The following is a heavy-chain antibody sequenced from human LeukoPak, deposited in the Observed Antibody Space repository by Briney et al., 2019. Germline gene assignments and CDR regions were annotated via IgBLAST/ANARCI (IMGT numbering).Heavy chain of an antibody. CDR2: ISGSGGST. CDR1: GFTFSTYA. CDR3: AKGPHFLLLYCFDY. J-gene: IGHJ4*02. Sequence: GGSLRLSCAASGFTFSTYAMSWVRQAPGKGLEWVSAISGSGGSTYYADSVKGRFTISRDNSKNTLYLQMNSLRAEDTAVYYCAKGPHFLLLYCFDYWGQGTLVTVSS. V-gene: IGHV3-23*01. D-gene: IGHD2/OR15-2a*01.